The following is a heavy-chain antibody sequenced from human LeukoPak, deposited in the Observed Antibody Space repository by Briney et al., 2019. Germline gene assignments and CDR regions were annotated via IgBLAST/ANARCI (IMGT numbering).Heavy chain of an antibody. D-gene: IGHD6-19*01. CDR3: AREGPGSADAFDI. CDR1: GFTFSSYW. CDR2: IKQDGSEK. J-gene: IGHJ3*02. Sequence: GGSLRLSCAASGFTFSSYWMSWVRQAPGKGLEGGANIKQDGSEKYYVDSVKGRFTISRDNAKNSLYLQMNSLRAEDTAVYYCAREGPGSADAFDIWGQGTMVTVSS. V-gene: IGHV3-7*01.